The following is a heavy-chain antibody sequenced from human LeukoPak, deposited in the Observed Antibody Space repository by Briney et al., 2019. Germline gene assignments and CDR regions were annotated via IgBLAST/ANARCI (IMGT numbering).Heavy chain of an antibody. D-gene: IGHD1-20*01. Sequence: SETLSLTCTVSGGSISSSSYYWGWIRQPPGKGLEWIGSIYYSGSTYYNPSLKSRVTISVDTSKNQFSLKLSSVTAADTAVYYCARGSNNWNDRGDAFDIWGQGTMVTVSS. CDR2: IYYSGST. V-gene: IGHV4-39*07. J-gene: IGHJ3*02. CDR1: GGSISSSSYY. CDR3: ARGSNNWNDRGDAFDI.